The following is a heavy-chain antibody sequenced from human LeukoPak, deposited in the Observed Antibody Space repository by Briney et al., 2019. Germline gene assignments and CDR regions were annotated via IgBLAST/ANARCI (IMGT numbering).Heavy chain of an antibody. CDR3: AGHHQAYSRTY. D-gene: IGHD6-13*01. Sequence: GGSLRLSCEASGFTFSSYSMNWVRQAPGKGLEWVSYISFSSATIHYADSVKGRFTISRDNAKNSLYLQLNSLRAEDTALYYCAGHHQAYSRTYWGQGTLVTVSS. V-gene: IGHV3-48*01. CDR2: ISFSSATI. CDR1: GFTFSSYS. J-gene: IGHJ4*02.